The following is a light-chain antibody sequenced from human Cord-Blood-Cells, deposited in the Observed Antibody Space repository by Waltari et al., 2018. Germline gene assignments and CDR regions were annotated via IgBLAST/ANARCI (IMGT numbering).Light chain of an antibody. Sequence: IQMTQVPHPLPASGGHSGHIPCRARQGISHYLAWVQQKPGKAPKSMIYAASSLQSGGPSKFSGSGSGTDFTLTISSLQPEEFATYYCQQYNSYPLTFGGGTKVEIK. J-gene: IGKJ4*01. V-gene: IGKV1-16*02. CDR3: QQYNSYPLT. CDR1: QGISHY. CDR2: AAS.